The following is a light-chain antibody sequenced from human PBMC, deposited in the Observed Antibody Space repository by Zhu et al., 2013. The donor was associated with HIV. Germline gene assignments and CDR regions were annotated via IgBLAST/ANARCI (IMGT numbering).Light chain of an antibody. CDR3: QQYGTSPLT. Sequence: EIVMTQSPVTLSVSPGERATLSCRASQSISTNLAWYQQRPGQAPRLLIHGASTRATGIPARFSGSGSGTEFTLTISRLEPEDFAVYYCQQYGTSPLTFGGGTTVEIK. CDR1: QSISTN. CDR2: GAS. V-gene: IGKV3-15*01. J-gene: IGKJ4*01.